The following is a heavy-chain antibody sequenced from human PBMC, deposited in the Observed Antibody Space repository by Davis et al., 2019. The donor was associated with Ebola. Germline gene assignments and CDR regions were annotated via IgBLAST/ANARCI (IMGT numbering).Heavy chain of an antibody. V-gene: IGHV4-34*01. Sequence: MPSETLSLTCAVYGGSFSGYYWSWIRQPPGKGLEWIGEINHSGSTNYNPSLKSRVTISVDTSKNQFSLKLSSVTAADTAVYYCARCGIAAAGSDYWGQGTLVTVSS. CDR3: ARCGIAAAGSDY. D-gene: IGHD6-13*01. CDR1: GGSFSGYY. CDR2: INHSGST. J-gene: IGHJ4*02.